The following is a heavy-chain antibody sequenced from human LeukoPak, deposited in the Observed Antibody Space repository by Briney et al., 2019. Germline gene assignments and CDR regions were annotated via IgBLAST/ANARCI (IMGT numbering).Heavy chain of an antibody. CDR3: ARVYN. Sequence: RGSLRLSCAASGITVSNNYMSWVRQAPGKGLEWVSLIYSGGSTYYADSVRGRFTISRDSSKNTVYLQMDSLRVEDTAVYYCARVYNWGRGTLVTVSS. D-gene: IGHD4-11*01. V-gene: IGHV3-66*01. CDR1: GITVSNNY. CDR2: IYSGGST. J-gene: IGHJ4*02.